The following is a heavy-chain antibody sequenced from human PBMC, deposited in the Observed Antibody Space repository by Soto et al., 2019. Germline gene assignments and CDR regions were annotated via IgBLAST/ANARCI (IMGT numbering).Heavy chain of an antibody. CDR2: INPNSGGT. CDR1: GYTFTGYY. D-gene: IGHD3-10*01. J-gene: IGHJ2*01. V-gene: IGHV1-2*04. CDR3: ARGVGELWYFDL. Sequence: QVQLVQSGAEVKKPGASVKVSCRASGYTFTGYYMHWVRQAPGQGLEWMGWINPNSGGTNYAQKLQGWVTMTRDTSISTAYMGVSRLRSDDTAVYCCARGVGELWYFDLWGRGTRVTVSS.